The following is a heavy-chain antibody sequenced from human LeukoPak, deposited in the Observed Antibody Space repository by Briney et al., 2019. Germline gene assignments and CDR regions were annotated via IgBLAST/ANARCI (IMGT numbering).Heavy chain of an antibody. CDR3: ARHVDGYYYYGMDV. V-gene: IGHV4-30-2*01. D-gene: IGHD2-15*01. Sequence: PSETLSLTCAVSGGSISSGGYSWSWIRQPPGKGLEWIVYIYHSGSTYYNPSLKSRVTISVDRSKNQFSLKLSSVTAADTAVYYCARHVDGYYYYGMDVWGQGTTVTVSS. CDR2: IYHSGST. J-gene: IGHJ6*02. CDR1: GGSISSGGYS.